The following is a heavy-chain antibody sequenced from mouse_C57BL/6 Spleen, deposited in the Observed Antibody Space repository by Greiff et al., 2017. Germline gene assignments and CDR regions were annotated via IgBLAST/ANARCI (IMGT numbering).Heavy chain of an antibody. D-gene: IGHD2-2*01. CDR1: GFNIKDYY. V-gene: IGHV14-2*01. CDR3: ARGGGGYPFYAMDY. J-gene: IGHJ4*01. CDR2: IDPEDGET. Sequence: EVQLQQSGAELVKPGASVKLSCTASGFNIKDYYMHWVKQRTEQGLEWIGRIDPEDGETKYAPKFPGKATITADTSSNTAYLPLSSLTSEDTAVYYCARGGGGYPFYAMDYWGQGTSVTVSS.